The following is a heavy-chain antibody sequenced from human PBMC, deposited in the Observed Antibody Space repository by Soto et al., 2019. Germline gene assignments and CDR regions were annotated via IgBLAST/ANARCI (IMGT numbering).Heavy chain of an antibody. CDR3: AKEGTSGLYYFDY. CDR1: GFTFSNYA. D-gene: IGHD6-19*01. J-gene: IGHJ4*02. Sequence: EVQLLEPGGGLVQPGGSLRLSCAASGFTFSNYAMNWVRQAPGKGLEWVSTISGSGGSPYYADSVKGRFTISRDNSKNTRYLQMNSLRAGDSAIYYCAKEGTSGLYYFDYWGQGTLVTVSS. V-gene: IGHV3-23*01. CDR2: ISGSGGSP.